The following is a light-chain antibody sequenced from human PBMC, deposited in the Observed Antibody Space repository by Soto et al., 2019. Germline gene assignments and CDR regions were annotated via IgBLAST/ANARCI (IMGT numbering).Light chain of an antibody. CDR2: DAS. Sequence: DIQMTQSPSSLSASVGDRVTITCQASQDISNYLNWYQQKPGKAPKLLIYDASNLETGVPSRFSGSGSGTEFTFTIRSLQPEDTATYSCQKYDNVPITFGQGTRLEIK. CDR3: QKYDNVPIT. J-gene: IGKJ5*01. V-gene: IGKV1-33*01. CDR1: QDISNY.